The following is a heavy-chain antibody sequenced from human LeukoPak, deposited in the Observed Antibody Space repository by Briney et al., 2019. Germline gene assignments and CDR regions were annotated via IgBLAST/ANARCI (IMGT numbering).Heavy chain of an antibody. Sequence: SETLSLTCTVSGGSISSYYWSWIRQPPGKGLEWIGYIYYSGSTNYNPSLKSRVTISVDTSKNQFSLKLSSVTAADTAVYYCASDDLAVAGTVSFDYWGQGTLVTVSS. J-gene: IGHJ4*02. CDR2: IYYSGST. D-gene: IGHD6-19*01. CDR1: GGSISSYY. CDR3: ASDDLAVAGTVSFDY. V-gene: IGHV4-59*12.